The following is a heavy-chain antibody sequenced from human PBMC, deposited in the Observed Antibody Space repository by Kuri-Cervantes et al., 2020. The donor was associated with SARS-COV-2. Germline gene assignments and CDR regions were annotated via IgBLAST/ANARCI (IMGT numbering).Heavy chain of an antibody. CDR2: TSADRTKE. D-gene: IGHD3-22*01. V-gene: IGHV3-33*05. CDR1: GFTLSGYG. J-gene: IGHJ2*01. CDR3: ARDSDTTGYYWYFDL. Sequence: GESLKISCAASGFTLSGYGIHWVRQAPGKGLEWLAATSADRTKEYYLDSVKGRFAISRDNSKNAVYLQINSLRAEDTAVYYCARDSDTTGYYWYFDLWGRGTLVTVSS.